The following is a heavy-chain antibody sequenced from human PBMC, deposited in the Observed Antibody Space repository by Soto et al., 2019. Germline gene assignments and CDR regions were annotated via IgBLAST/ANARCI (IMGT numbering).Heavy chain of an antibody. CDR1: GITFGGRA. Sequence: EVQLLESGGDLVQPGGSLRLSCVDSGITFGGRAMSWVRQAPGEGLEWVSTITDTGGDTKYSDSVRGRFTMFRDNSKKTLYLQMNNLRVEDSALYYCARGSTVSYPGSRIFDFWGRGTLVTVSS. CDR3: ARGSTVSYPGSRIFDF. V-gene: IGHV3-23*01. CDR2: ITDTGGDT. D-gene: IGHD3-10*01. J-gene: IGHJ4*02.